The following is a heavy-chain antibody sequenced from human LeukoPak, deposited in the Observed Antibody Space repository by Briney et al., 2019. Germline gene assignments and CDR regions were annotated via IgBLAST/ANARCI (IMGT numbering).Heavy chain of an antibody. CDR1: GYSFSNYW. Sequence: GESLKISCEGSGYSFSNYWIGWVRQMPGKGLEWMGIIYPGDYETRYSPSFQGLVTISVDKSISTAYLQWSSLKASDTATYYCATPPGYCGNDCSFDHWGQGTLVTVSS. CDR2: IYPGDYET. CDR3: ATPPGYCGNDCSFDH. J-gene: IGHJ4*02. D-gene: IGHD2-21*02. V-gene: IGHV5-51*01.